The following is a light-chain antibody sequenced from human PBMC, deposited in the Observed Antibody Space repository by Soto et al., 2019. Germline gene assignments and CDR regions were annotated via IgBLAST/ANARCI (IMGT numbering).Light chain of an antibody. CDR2: DVT. J-gene: IGLJ3*02. Sequence: QSALTQPASVSGSPGGSITISCTGSSSDVGAYHYVTWYQQHPGKAPKLIIYDVTSRPSGVSNRFSGSTSGNTALLTISGLHAEAEAEYDCVSYMITSILVGFGGGTKLTVL. CDR1: SSDVGAYHY. V-gene: IGLV2-14*03. CDR3: VSYMITSILVG.